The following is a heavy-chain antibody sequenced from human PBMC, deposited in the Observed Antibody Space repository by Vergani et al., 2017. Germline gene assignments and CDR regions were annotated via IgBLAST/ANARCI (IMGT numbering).Heavy chain of an antibody. D-gene: IGHD3-10*01. V-gene: IGHV2-5*01. Sequence: QITLKESGPTLVKPTQTLTLICTFSGFSLSTSGVGVGWIRQPPGKALEWLALIYWNDDKRYSPSLKSRLTITKDTSQNHVVLTMTNMDPVDTATYYCAHRXKLWFGELLDWFDPWGQGTVVTVSA. CDR1: GFSLSTSGVG. J-gene: IGHJ5*02. CDR2: IYWNDDK. CDR3: AHRXKLWFGELLDWFDP.